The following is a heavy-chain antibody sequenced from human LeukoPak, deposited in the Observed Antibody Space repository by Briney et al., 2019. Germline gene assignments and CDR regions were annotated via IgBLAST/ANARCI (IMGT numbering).Heavy chain of an antibody. J-gene: IGHJ4*02. D-gene: IGHD6-19*01. CDR2: INHSGST. Sequence: KPSETLSLTCAVYGGSFSGYYWSWIRQPPGKGLEWIGEINHSGSTSYNPSLKSRVTISVDTSKNQFSLKLSSVTAADTAVYYCARVRSVRYSSGDIDYWGQGTLVTVSS. CDR1: GGSFSGYY. CDR3: ARVRSVRYSSGDIDY. V-gene: IGHV4-34*01.